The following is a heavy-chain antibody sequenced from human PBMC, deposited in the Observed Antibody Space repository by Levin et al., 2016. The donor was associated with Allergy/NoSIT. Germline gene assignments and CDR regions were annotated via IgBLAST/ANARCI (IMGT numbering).Heavy chain of an antibody. V-gene: IGHV4-59*01. CDR2: IYDTGIT. D-gene: IGHD2-15*01. CDR3: ARAYCSGGSCNRDGYYYYGMDV. Sequence: SETLSLTCTVSGGSLSSYYWSWVRQPPGKGLEWIGYIYDTGITKYNPSLKSRVIISVDTSKKQVSLKLNSVTAADTAVYYCARAYCSGGSCNRDGYYYYGMDVWGPGTTVTVSS. J-gene: IGHJ6*02. CDR1: GGSLSSYY.